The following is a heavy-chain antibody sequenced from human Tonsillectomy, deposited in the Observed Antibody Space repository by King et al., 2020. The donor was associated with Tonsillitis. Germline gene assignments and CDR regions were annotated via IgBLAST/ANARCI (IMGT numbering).Heavy chain of an antibody. V-gene: IGHV3-30*04. CDR3: ARDQSSGDSTGYLNY. Sequence: VQLVESGGGVVQPGRSLRLSCAASRFTFSSYAMHWVRQPPGKGLEWGAVISYDGRNKYYADSVKGRFSISRDNSKNSLYLQMHSLRPEDTAVYYCARDQSSGDSTGYLNYWGQGTLVTVSS. CDR2: ISYDGRNK. CDR1: RFTFSSYA. J-gene: IGHJ4*02. D-gene: IGHD3-22*01.